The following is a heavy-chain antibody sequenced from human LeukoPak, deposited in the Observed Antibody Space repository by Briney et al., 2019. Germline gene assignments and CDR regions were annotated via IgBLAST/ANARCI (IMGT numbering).Heavy chain of an antibody. D-gene: IGHD3-10*02. Sequence: ASVKVSCKASGYTFTSYGSSWVRQAPGQGLEWMGWISAYNGNTNYAQKLQGRVTMTTDTSTSTAYMELRSLRSDDTAVYYCARVSSGTTCLDYWGQGTPVTVSS. CDR3: ARVSSGTTCLDY. CDR1: GYTFTSYG. J-gene: IGHJ4*02. CDR2: ISAYNGNT. V-gene: IGHV1-18*01.